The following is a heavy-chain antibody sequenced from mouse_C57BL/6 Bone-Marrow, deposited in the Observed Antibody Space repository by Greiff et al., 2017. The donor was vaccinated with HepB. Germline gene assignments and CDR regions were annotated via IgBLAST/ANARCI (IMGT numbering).Heavy chain of an antibody. CDR1: GYTFTDYY. V-gene: IGHV1-76*01. CDR3: AVRGFAY. J-gene: IGHJ3*01. CDR2: IYPGSGNT. Sequence: VHLVKSGAELVRPGASVKLSCKASGYTFTDYYINWVKQRPGQGLEWIARIYPGSGNTYYNEKFKGKATLTAEKSSSTAYMQLSSLTSEDSAVYFCAVRGFAYWGQGTLVTVSA.